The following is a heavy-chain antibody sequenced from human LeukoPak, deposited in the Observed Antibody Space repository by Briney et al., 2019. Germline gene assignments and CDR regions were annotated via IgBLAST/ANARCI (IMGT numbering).Heavy chain of an antibody. CDR1: GFTFNDYW. V-gene: IGHV3-7*01. CDR3: TRGARFGELYSWFDP. Sequence: GGSLRLSCAASGFTFNDYWMSWIRQAPGKGLEWVANIKQDGSEQYYVDSVKGRFTISRDNAKNSLYLQMSSLRDDDAAFYYCTRGARFGELYSWFDPWGVETLVSVSS. D-gene: IGHD3-10*01. CDR2: IKQDGSEQ. J-gene: IGHJ5*02.